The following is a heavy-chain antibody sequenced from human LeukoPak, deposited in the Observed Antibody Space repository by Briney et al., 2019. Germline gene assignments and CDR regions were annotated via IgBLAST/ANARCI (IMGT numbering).Heavy chain of an antibody. CDR1: GFTVSSNY. V-gene: IGHV3-53*01. D-gene: IGHD6-13*01. J-gene: IGHJ4*02. CDR3: ARAFSSSWSPYYFDY. Sequence: GGSLRLSCAASGFTVSSNYMSWVRQAPGKGLEWVSVIYSGGSTYYADSVKGRFTISRDNSKNTLYLQMSSLRAEDTAVYYCARAFSSSWSPYYFDYWGQGTLVTVSS. CDR2: IYSGGST.